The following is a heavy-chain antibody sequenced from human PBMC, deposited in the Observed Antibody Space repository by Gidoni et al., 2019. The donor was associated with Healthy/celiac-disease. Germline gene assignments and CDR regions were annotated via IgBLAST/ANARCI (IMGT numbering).Heavy chain of an antibody. CDR1: GFTFSNAW. CDR2: IKSKTEGGTT. J-gene: IGHJ4*02. Sequence: EVQLVESGGGLVKPGGSLRLSCAASGFTFSNAWLSWVRQAPGKGLEWVGRIKSKTEGGTTDYAATVKGRVTIERDDSKNTLYLKMNSLKTEDTAVYYCTTGEYYDILTGYSLWGQGTLVTVSS. V-gene: IGHV3-15*01. CDR3: TTGEYYDILTGYSL. D-gene: IGHD3-9*01.